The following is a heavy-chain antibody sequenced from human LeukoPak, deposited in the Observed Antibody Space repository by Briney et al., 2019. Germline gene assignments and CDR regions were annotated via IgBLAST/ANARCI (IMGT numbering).Heavy chain of an antibody. V-gene: IGHV4-34*01. CDR3: AGGRRDSGSYGSFVYYYYYYMDV. CDR1: GGSFSGYY. Sequence: SETLSLTCDVYGGSFSGYYWSWIRQPPGKGLEWIGEINHSGSTNSNPSLKSRVTISVDTSKNQFSLKLSSVTAADTAVYYCAGGRRDSGSYGSFVYYYYYYMDVWGKGTTVTVSS. CDR2: INHSGST. D-gene: IGHD3-10*01. J-gene: IGHJ6*03.